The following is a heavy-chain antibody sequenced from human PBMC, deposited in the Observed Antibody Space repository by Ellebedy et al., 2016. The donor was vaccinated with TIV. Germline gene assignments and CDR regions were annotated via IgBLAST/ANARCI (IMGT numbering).Heavy chain of an antibody. Sequence: GGSLRLXCAASGFTFSTYSMNWVRQAPGKGLEWLSYISSTSTIYYADSVKGRFTISRDNSKDTLYLEMNSLTVDDTATYFCVKVTRDTGWYYFDHWGQGALVTVAS. CDR1: GFTFSTYS. CDR3: VKVTRDTGWYYFDH. V-gene: IGHV3-48*01. CDR2: ISSTSTI. D-gene: IGHD6-19*01. J-gene: IGHJ4*02.